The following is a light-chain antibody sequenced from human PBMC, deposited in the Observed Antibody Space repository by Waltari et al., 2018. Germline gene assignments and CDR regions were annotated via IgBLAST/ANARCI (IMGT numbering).Light chain of an antibody. J-gene: IGLJ1*01. CDR3: CSYAGSGTYV. CDR2: EVI. CDR1: NSDVGTYNL. V-gene: IGLV2-23*02. Sequence: QSALTQPASVSGTPGPSITISCTGTNSDVGTYNLVSWYQHHPGEAPKLMICEVIKRPSGVSNRFSGSKSDNTASLTISGLQAEDEADYYCCSYAGSGTYVFGTGTKVTVL.